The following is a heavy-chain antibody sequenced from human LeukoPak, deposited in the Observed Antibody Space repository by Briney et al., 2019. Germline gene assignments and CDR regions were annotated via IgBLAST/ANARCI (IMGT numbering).Heavy chain of an antibody. CDR2: ISSDGTNK. Sequence: PGGSLRLSCAASRFTFRNYAMHWVRQAPGKGLEWLAVISSDGTNKYYADSVKGRFTISRDNSKNTLYLQMNSLRAEDTAVYYCARGSKSYGDYIRSRIHYFDYWGQGTLVTVSS. V-gene: IGHV3-30*04. CDR1: RFTFRNYA. D-gene: IGHD4-17*01. CDR3: ARGSKSYGDYIRSRIHYFDY. J-gene: IGHJ4*02.